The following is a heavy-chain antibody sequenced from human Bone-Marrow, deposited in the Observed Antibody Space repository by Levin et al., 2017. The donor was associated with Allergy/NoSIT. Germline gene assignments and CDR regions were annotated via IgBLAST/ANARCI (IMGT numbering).Heavy chain of an antibody. V-gene: IGHV4-31*03. J-gene: IGHJ1*01. CDR1: GGSISSNDFY. Sequence: PSETLSLTCTVSGGSISSNDFYWNWIRQRPGKGLEWLGFMYYSGSTEYNPSLKSRVAISVDTSKNQFSLKVNSVTAADTAVYYCARGTLVSPATAPEHWGQGIPVSVSS. CDR2: MYYSGST. D-gene: IGHD4/OR15-4a*01. CDR3: ARGTLVSPATAPEH.